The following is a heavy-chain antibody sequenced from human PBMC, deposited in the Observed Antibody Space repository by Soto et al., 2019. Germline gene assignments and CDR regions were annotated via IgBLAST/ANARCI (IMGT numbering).Heavy chain of an antibody. V-gene: IGHV3-30*18. CDR1: GFTFSSYG. Sequence: QVQLVESGGGVVQPGRSLRLSCAASGFTFSSYGMHWVRQAPGKGLEWVAVISYDGSNKYYADSVKGRFTISRVHSTNTLNLQMNSLRAEDTAVYYCAKDTLDYYCYYMNVWGKGTKVTVSS. CDR3: AKDTLDYYCYYMNV. CDR2: ISYDGSNK. J-gene: IGHJ6*03. D-gene: IGHD6-13*01.